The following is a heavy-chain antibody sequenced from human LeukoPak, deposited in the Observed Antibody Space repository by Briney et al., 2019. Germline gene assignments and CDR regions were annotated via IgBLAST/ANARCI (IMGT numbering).Heavy chain of an antibody. CDR2: IIPIFGTA. CDR1: GGTFSSYA. Sequence: SVKVSCKASGGTFSSYAISWVRQAPGQGLEWMGGIIPIFGTANYAQKFQGRVTITTDDSTSTAYMELSSLRSEDTAVYYCARDLGYDFWSGYRGNWFDPWGQGTLVTVSS. D-gene: IGHD3-3*01. CDR3: ARDLGYDFWSGYRGNWFDP. J-gene: IGHJ5*02. V-gene: IGHV1-69*05.